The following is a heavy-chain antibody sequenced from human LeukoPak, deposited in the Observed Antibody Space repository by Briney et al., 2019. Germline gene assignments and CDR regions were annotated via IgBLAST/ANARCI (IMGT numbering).Heavy chain of an antibody. V-gene: IGHV3-7*04. CDR3: ARDSSIEYNRGPLYYFDY. Sequence: GGSLRLSCAASGFTFSSYWMSWVRQAPGKGLEWVANIKQDGSEKYYVDSVKGRFTISRDNAKNSLYLQMNSLRAEDTAVYYCARDSSIEYNRGPLYYFDYWGQGTLVTVSS. J-gene: IGHJ4*02. CDR2: IKQDGSEK. D-gene: IGHD1-14*01. CDR1: GFTFSSYW.